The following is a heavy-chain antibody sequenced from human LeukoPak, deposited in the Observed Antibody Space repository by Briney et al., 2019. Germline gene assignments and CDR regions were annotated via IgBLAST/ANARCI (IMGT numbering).Heavy chain of an antibody. CDR1: GGSISSYY. D-gene: IGHD5-18*01. CDR2: IYYSGST. J-gene: IGHJ4*02. V-gene: IGHV4-59*01. CDR3: ARDSGYNYGSSPPHFDY. Sequence: SETLSLTCTVSGGSISSYYWSWIRQPPGKGLEWIGYIYYSGSTNYNPSLKSRVTISVDTSKNQFSLKLSSVTAADTAVYYCARDSGYNYGSSPPHFDYWGQGTLVTVSS.